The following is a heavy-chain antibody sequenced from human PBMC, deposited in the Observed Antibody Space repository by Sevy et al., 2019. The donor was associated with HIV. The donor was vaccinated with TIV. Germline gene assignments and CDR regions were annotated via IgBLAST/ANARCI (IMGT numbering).Heavy chain of an antibody. J-gene: IGHJ4*02. CDR1: GFTFSSYW. CDR3: VREGLGGFSYSLDC. D-gene: IGHD5-18*01. Sequence: GGSLRLSCAASGFTFSSYWMSWVRQAPGKGLEWVATMKEDGSEKSYVDSVKGRFTISRDNAHNSLYLQMNSLRVDDTALYYCVREGLGGFSYSLDCWGQGTLVTVSS. CDR2: MKEDGSEK. V-gene: IGHV3-7*01.